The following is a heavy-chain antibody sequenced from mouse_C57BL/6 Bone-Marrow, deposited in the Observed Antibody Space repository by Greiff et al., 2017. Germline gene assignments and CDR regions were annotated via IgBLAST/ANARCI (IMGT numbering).Heavy chain of an antibody. D-gene: IGHD1-1*01. CDR2: ISYSGST. J-gene: IGHJ1*03. Sequence: EVKLQESGPGMVKPSQSLSLTCTVTGYSITSGYDWHWIRHFPGNKLEWMGYISYSGSTNYNPSLKSRISITHDTSKNHFFLKLNSVTTEDTATYYCARDTDYYGSSHWYFDVWGTGTTVTVSS. V-gene: IGHV3-1*01. CDR1: GYSITSGYD. CDR3: ARDTDYYGSSHWYFDV.